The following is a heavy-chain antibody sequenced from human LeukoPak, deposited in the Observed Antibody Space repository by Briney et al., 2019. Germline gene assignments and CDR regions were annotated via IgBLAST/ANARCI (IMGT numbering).Heavy chain of an antibody. CDR1: GFTFCNVW. CDR2: IKSKTDGGTA. CDR3: TTLYDYVWGSYRHKSKSYFDY. V-gene: IGHV3-15*01. J-gene: IGHJ4*02. D-gene: IGHD3-16*02. Sequence: GGSLRLSCAASGFTFCNVWMSWVRQAPGKGLEWVGRIKSKTDGGTADYAAPVKGRFTISRDDSKHKLYLQMNSLKTEDTAVYYCTTLYDYVWGSYRHKSKSYFDYWGQGTLVTVSS.